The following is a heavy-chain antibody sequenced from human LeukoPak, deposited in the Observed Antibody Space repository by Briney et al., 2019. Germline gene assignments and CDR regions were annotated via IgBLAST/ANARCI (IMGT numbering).Heavy chain of an antibody. Sequence: KHGESLKISCKGSGYSFNNHWIGWVRQKPGKGLEWMGIFHPGDSETRSSPSFQGQVTMSADQSITTAYLQWNSLKASDTAMYFCARHRGRPMTTRLVLDSWGQGTLVTVSS. CDR2: FHPGDSET. V-gene: IGHV5-51*01. CDR3: ARHRGRPMTTRLVLDS. J-gene: IGHJ4*02. D-gene: IGHD4-11*01. CDR1: GYSFNNHW.